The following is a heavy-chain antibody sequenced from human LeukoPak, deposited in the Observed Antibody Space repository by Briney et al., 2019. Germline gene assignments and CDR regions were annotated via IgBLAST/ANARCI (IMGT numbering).Heavy chain of an antibody. CDR2: IKYDGSIT. CDR1: GFSFSNHW. J-gene: IGHJ6*03. D-gene: IGHD3-22*01. Sequence: GGSLRLSCAASGFSFSNHWMHWVRHAPGKGLVWVSRIKYDGSITSYADSVKGRFTISRDNAKNTLYLQMNSLRAEDTAVYYCAREASKYYYDSSGYGPYYYYYMDVWGKGTTVTVSS. CDR3: AREASKYYYDSSGYGPYYYYYMDV. V-gene: IGHV3-74*01.